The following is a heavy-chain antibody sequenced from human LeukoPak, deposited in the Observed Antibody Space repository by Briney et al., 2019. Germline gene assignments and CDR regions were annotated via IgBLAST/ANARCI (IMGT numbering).Heavy chain of an antibody. CDR2: IKQDGSEK. CDR3: ARDRPLSTSGY. D-gene: IGHD2-2*01. CDR1: GFTFSNSW. Sequence: GSLRLSCAASGFTFSNSWMYWVRQAPGKGLEWVANIKQDGSEKYYVDSVKGRFTISRDNAKNSLYLQMNSLRAEDTAVYYCARDRPLSTSGYWGQGTLVTVSS. J-gene: IGHJ4*02. V-gene: IGHV3-7*03.